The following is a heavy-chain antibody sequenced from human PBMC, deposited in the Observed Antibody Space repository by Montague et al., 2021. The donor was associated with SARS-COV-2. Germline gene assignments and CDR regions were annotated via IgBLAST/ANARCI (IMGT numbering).Heavy chain of an antibody. CDR3: ARDLLDV. CDR2: IYYGGST. V-gene: IGHV4-59*01. CDR1: GGSISSYY. Sequence: SETLSLTCTVSGGSISSYYWSWIRQPPGKGLEWIGYIYYGGSTNYNPSLKSRVTISVDTSKNQFSLKLSSVTAADTAVYYCARDLLDVWGQGTTVTVSS. J-gene: IGHJ6*02.